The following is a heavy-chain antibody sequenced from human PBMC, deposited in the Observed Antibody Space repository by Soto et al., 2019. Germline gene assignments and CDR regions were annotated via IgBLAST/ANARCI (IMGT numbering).Heavy chain of an antibody. D-gene: IGHD3-10*01. V-gene: IGHV3-23*01. Sequence: PGGSLRRSCAACGFTYSSYAMRWVHPAPGKGLEWVSVSGSGGIRHYADSVKGRFPISRDNSKNTLYLQMNSLRAEDTAVYYCARENTMVRQYYYGMDVWGQGTTVTVSS. CDR3: ARENTMVRQYYYGMDV. CDR2: SGSGGIR. J-gene: IGHJ6*02. CDR1: GFTYSSYA.